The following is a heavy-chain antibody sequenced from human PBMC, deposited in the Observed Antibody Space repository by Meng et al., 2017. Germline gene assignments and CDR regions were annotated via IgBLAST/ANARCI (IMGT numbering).Heavy chain of an antibody. CDR1: GFTFSSYS. V-gene: IGHV3-21*01. CDR2: ISSSSSYI. D-gene: IGHD3-10*01. J-gene: IGHJ5*02. CDR3: ARLKRFGELLGWFDP. Sequence: LVVGGVVLVKAGRHLSLSLAASGFTFSSYSMNWVRQAPGKGLEWVSSISSSSSYIYYADSVKGRFTISRDNAKNSLYLQMNSLRAEDTAVYYCARLKRFGELLGWFDPWGQGTLVTVSS.